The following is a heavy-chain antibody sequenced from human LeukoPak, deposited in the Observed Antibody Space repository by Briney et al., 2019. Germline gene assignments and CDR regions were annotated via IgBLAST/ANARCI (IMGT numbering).Heavy chain of an antibody. J-gene: IGHJ3*02. V-gene: IGHV4-59*01. CDR2: IYYSGST. Sequence: SETLSLTCTVSGGSISSYYWSWIRQPPGKGLEWIGYIYYSGSTNYNHSLKSRVTISVDTSKNQFSLKLSSVTAADTAVYYCARAEYYYDSSGYYIHGAFDIWGQGTMVTVSS. CDR1: GGSISSYY. D-gene: IGHD3-22*01. CDR3: ARAEYYYDSSGYYIHGAFDI.